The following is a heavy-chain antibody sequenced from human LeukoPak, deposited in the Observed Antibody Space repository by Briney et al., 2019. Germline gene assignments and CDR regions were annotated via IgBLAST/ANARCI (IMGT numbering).Heavy chain of an antibody. J-gene: IGHJ4*02. V-gene: IGHV4-34*01. CDR1: GVSFSGYY. D-gene: IGHD6-6*01. CDR2: INHSGST. Sequence: SETLSLTCAVYGVSFSGYYWTWIRQPPGKGLEWIGEINHSGSTNYNPSLKSRVTISVDTSKNQFSLKLSSVTAADTAVYYCARHERKYYFDYWGQGTLVTVSS. CDR3: ARHERKYYFDY.